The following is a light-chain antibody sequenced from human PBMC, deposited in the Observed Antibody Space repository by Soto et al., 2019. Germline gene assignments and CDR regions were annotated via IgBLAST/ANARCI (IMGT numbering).Light chain of an antibody. CDR3: HQRTNGIT. CDR1: QTVRNNY. CDR2: DTS. J-gene: IGKJ5*01. V-gene: IGKV3D-11*02. Sequence: EFVLTQSPGTLSLSPGERATLSCRASQTVRNNYLAWYQQKPGQAPRLLIYDTSNRAIGIPARFSGSGSGTDFTLTISSPEPEDFAVYYCHQRTNGITFGQGTRLEIK.